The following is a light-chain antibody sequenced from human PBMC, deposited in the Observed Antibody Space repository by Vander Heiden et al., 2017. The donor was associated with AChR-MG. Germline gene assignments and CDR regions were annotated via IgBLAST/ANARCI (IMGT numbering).Light chain of an antibody. CDR1: SSDVGGSDY. V-gene: IGLV2-8*01. Sequence: QSALTQPPSASGSPGQSVTIPCTGTSSDVGGSDYVSWYQQHPGKAPKLMIYEVSKRPSGVPDRFSGSKSGNTASLTVSGLQAEDEAEYYCSRSYAGSNVVVFGGGTKLTVL. CDR2: EVS. CDR3: SRSYAGSNVVV. J-gene: IGLJ2*01.